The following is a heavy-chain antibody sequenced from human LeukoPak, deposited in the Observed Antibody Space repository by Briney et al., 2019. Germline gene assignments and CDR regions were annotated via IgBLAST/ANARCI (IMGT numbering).Heavy chain of an antibody. CDR2: ISSSSSYI. J-gene: IGHJ4*02. D-gene: IGHD6-13*01. Sequence: GGSLRLSCAASGFTFSSYSMNWVRQAPGKGLEWVSSISSSSSYIYYADSVKGRFTISRDNSKNTLYLQMNSLRAEDTAVYYCARGTHGSSWYELDYWGQGTLATVSS. V-gene: IGHV3-21*01. CDR1: GFTFSSYS. CDR3: ARGTHGSSWYELDY.